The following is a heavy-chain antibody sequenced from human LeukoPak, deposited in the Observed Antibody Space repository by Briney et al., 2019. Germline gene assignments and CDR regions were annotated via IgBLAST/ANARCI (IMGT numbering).Heavy chain of an antibody. Sequence: RTGGSLRLSCVASGFTFDDYAMHWVRQAPGKGLEWVSGISWNSGSIGYADSVKGRFTISRDNAKNSLYLQMNSLRAEDTAVYYCAKGSEWELLQSFFDYWGQGTLVTVSS. V-gene: IGHV3-9*01. CDR3: AKGSEWELLQSFFDY. D-gene: IGHD1-26*01. J-gene: IGHJ4*02. CDR2: ISWNSGSI. CDR1: GFTFDDYA.